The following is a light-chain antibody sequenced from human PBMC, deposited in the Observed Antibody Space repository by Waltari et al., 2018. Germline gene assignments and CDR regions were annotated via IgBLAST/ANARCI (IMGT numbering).Light chain of an antibody. CDR3: SMYMGSGIWV. V-gene: IGLV8-61*01. CDR2: KGN. Sequence: QTVLTQEPSLSVSPGGTVTLTCAFSSGSVSSPSYATCYQQTPGQAPRTLVYKGNGRSSGVPDRFSGSILGNKAALTITGAQADDESDYPCSMYMGSGIWVFGGGTKLTVL. CDR1: SGSVSSPSY. J-gene: IGLJ3*02.